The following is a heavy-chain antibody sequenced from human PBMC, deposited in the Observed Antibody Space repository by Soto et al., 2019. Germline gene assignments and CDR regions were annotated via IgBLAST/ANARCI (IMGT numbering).Heavy chain of an antibody. V-gene: IGHV1-8*01. D-gene: IGHD2-2*01. CDR1: GYTFTSHD. CDR3: ASDMSTT. CDR2: MNPNSGHT. J-gene: IGHJ5*02. Sequence: ASVKVSFKASGYTFTSHDINWMRQATGQGLEWMGWMNPNSGHTNYAQKFQGRVTMTRDTSISTAYMELTNLRSEDTAIYYCASDMSTTWGQGTLVTVSS.